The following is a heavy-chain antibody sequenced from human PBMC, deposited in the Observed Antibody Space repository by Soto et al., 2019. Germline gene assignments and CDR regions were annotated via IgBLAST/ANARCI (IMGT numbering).Heavy chain of an antibody. CDR3: SRDASGIAARPGYFDY. D-gene: IGHD6-6*01. CDR1: GGTFSSYA. Sequence: QVQLVQSGAEVKKPGSSVKVSCKASGGTFSSYAISWVRQAPGQGLEWMGGIIPIFGTANYAQKFQGRVTITADESTSTAYMELSSLRSEDTAVYYCSRDASGIAARPGYFDYWGQGTLVTVSS. V-gene: IGHV1-69*01. CDR2: IIPIFGTA. J-gene: IGHJ4*02.